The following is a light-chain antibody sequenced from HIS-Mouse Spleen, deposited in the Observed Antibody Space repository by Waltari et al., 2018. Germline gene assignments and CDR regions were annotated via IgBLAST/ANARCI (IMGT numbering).Light chain of an antibody. V-gene: IGLV3-21*03. CDR3: QVWDSSSDHVV. Sequence: SYVLTQPPSVSVAPGKTARITCGGNNIGSNSVHGYQQKPGQAPVLAVYDDSDRPSGIPERFSGSNSGNTATLTISRVEAGDEADYYCQVWDSSSDHVVFGGGTELTVL. J-gene: IGLJ2*01. CDR1: NIGSNS. CDR2: DDS.